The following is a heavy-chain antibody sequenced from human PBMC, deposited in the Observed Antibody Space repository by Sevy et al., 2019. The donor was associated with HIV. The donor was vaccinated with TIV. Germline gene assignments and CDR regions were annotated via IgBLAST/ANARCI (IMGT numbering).Heavy chain of an antibody. V-gene: IGHV4-34*01. CDR1: GGSFSGYY. CDR2: INHSGST. J-gene: IGHJ5*02. Sequence: SETLSLTCAVHGGSFSGYYWCWIRQPPGKGLEWIGEINHSGSTNYNPSLKSRVTISVDTSKKQFSLKLSSVTAADTAVHYCARSPPVVVVPGAPSWFDPWGQGTMVTVSS. D-gene: IGHD2-2*01. CDR3: ARSPPVVVVPGAPSWFDP.